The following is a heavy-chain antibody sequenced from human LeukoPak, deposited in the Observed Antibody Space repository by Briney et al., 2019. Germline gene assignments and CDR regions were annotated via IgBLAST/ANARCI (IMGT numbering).Heavy chain of an antibody. D-gene: IGHD6-13*01. CDR1: AGSISSYY. Sequence: SETLSLTCTVSAGSISSYYWSWIRQPAGKGLEWIGRIYTSGSTNYNPSLKSRVTISVDTSKNQFSLKLSSVTAADTAVYYCARGYSSSWYGGSSFDPWGQGTLVTVSS. J-gene: IGHJ5*02. V-gene: IGHV4-4*07. CDR2: IYTSGST. CDR3: ARGYSSSWYGGSSFDP.